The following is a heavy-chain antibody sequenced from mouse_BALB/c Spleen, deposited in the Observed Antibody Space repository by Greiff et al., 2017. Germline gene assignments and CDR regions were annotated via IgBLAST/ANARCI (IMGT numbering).Heavy chain of an antibody. CDR2: ISSGGSYT. CDR1: GFTFSSYG. J-gene: IGHJ4*01. V-gene: IGHV5-6*01. D-gene: IGHD1-1*01. Sequence: EVQLQQSGGGLVKPGGSLKLSCAASGFTFSSYGMSWVRQTPDKRLEWVATISSGGSYTYYPDSVKGRFTISRDNAKNTLYLQMSSLKSEDTAMYYCARQDYGYAMDYWGQGTSVTVSS. CDR3: ARQDYGYAMDY.